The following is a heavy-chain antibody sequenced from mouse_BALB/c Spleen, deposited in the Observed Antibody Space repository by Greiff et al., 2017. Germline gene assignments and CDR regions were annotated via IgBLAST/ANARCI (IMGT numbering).Heavy chain of an antibody. CDR2: ISDGGSYT. CDR3: ARANDYSFAY. CDR1: GFTFSDYY. V-gene: IGHV5-4*02. J-gene: IGHJ3*01. D-gene: IGHD2-4*01. Sequence: EVKLVESGGGLVKPGGSLKLSCAASGFTFSDYYMYWVRQTPEKRLEWVATISDGGSYTYYPDSVKGRFTISRDNAKNNLYLQMSSLKSEDTAMYYCARANDYSFAYWGQGTLVTVSA.